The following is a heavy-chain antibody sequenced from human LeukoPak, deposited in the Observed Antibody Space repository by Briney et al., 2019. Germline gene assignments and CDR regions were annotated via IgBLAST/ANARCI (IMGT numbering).Heavy chain of an antibody. CDR3: ASLVGSRDY. CDR2: IYHSGST. D-gene: IGHD1-26*01. V-gene: IGHV4-38-2*02. CDR1: GYSISSGYY. Sequence: NPSETLSLTCTVSGYSISSGYYWGWIRQPPGKGLEWIGSIYHSGSTYYNPSLKSRVTISVDTSKNQFSLKLSSVAAADTAVYYCASLVGSRDYWGQGTLVTVSS. J-gene: IGHJ4*02.